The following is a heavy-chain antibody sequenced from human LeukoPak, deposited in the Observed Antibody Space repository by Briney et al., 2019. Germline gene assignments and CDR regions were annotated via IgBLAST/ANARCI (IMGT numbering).Heavy chain of an antibody. CDR3: TNYGSGSYQGY. D-gene: IGHD3-10*01. CDR1: GFTFSGSA. CDR2: IRSKANSYAT. J-gene: IGHJ4*02. Sequence: PGGSLRLSCAASGFTFSGSAMHWIRQASGKGLEWVGRIRSKANSYATAYAASVKGRFTISRDDSKNTAYLQMNSLKTEDTAVYYCTNYGSGSYQGYWGRGTLVTVSS. V-gene: IGHV3-73*01.